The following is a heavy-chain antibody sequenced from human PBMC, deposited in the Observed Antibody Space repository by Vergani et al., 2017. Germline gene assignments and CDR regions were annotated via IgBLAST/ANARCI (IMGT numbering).Heavy chain of an antibody. CDR3: ARVKTETNGHLYYYYYMDV. D-gene: IGHD1-1*01. CDR2: IDHTGRP. J-gene: IGHJ6*03. Sequence: QVQLQQWGGGLLKPSETLSLTCVVNGGSFTSYHWTWIRQSPGEGLEWVGDIDHTGRPDYNPSLKSRLTMSVDKSRNQFSLTLTSVTATYTAIYFCARVKTETNGHLYYYYYMDVWGQGTAVTVS. V-gene: IGHV4-34*01. CDR1: GGSFTSYH.